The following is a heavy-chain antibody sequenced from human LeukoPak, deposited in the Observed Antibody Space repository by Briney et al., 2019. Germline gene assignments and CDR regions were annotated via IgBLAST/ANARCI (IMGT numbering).Heavy chain of an antibody. V-gene: IGHV4-39*01. CDR1: GGSISSSSYY. CDR2: IYYSGST. Sequence: SETLSLTCTVSGGSISSSSYYWGWIRQPPGKGLEWIGSIYYSGSTYYNPSLKSRVTISVDTSKNQFSLKLSSVTAADTAVYYCARHFGELLYFYASFSYWGQGTLVTVSS. J-gene: IGHJ4*02. CDR3: ARHFGELLYFYASFSY. D-gene: IGHD3-10*01.